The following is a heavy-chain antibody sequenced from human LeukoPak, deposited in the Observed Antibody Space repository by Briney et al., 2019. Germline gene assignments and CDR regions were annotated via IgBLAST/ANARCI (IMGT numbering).Heavy chain of an antibody. V-gene: IGHV3-23*01. D-gene: IGHD4-17*01. Sequence: GGSLRLSCAASGFTFSNYALTWVRQAPGKGLEWVSGISGSGGSTYYADSVKGRFTISRDNSKNTLYLQMNSLRAEDTAVYYCAKDQVTTMVLDYWGQGTLVTVSS. CDR3: AKDQVTTMVLDY. CDR2: ISGSGGST. J-gene: IGHJ4*02. CDR1: GFTFSNYA.